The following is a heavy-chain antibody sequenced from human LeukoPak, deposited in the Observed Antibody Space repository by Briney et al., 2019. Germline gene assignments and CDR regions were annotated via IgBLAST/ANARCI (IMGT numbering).Heavy chain of an antibody. D-gene: IGHD3-9*01. CDR2: TYYRSKWYN. J-gene: IGHJ4*02. CDR3: ARLPRDYDILTGYSVDRYFDY. CDR1: GDSVSSNSAA. V-gene: IGHV6-1*01. Sequence: SQTLSLTCAISGDSVSSNSAAWNWIRQSPSRGLEWLGRTYYRSKWYNDYAVSVKSRITINPDTSKNQFSLQLNSVTAADTAVYYCARLPRDYDILTGYSVDRYFDYWGQGTLVTVSS.